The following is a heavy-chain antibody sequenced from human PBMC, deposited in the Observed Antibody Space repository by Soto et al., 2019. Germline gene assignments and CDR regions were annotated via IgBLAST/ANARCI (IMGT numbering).Heavy chain of an antibody. Sequence: GGSLRLSCAASGFTFSSYAMSWVRQAPGKGLEWVAAISGSGGSTYYAGSVKGRVTISRDNSKNTLYLQMNSLRAEDAAVYYCASNKDAFDIWGQGTMVTVSS. CDR2: ISGSGGST. V-gene: IGHV3-23*01. D-gene: IGHD4-4*01. J-gene: IGHJ3*02. CDR3: ASNKDAFDI. CDR1: GFTFSSYA.